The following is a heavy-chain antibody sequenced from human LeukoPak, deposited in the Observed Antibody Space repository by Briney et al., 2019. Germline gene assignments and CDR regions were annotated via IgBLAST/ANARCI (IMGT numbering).Heavy chain of an antibody. V-gene: IGHV3-48*04. CDR2: ISSSSGTI. J-gene: IGHJ2*01. CDR3: ARDRALRGANYWYFDL. CDR1: GFTFRTYS. Sequence: PGGSLSLSCAVPGFTFRTYSMNWVRQAPGKGLEWLSYISSSSGTIYYADSVRGRFTISRDNGKNSLYLQMNSLRAEDTAVYYCARDRALRGANYWYFDLWGRGTLVTVSS.